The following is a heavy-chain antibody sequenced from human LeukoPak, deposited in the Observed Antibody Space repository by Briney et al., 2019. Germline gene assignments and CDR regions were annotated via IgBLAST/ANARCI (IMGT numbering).Heavy chain of an antibody. V-gene: IGHV3-53*01. Sequence: GGSLRLSCAASGFTVSSNYMSWVRQAPGKGLEWVSVIYSGGSTYYADSVKGRFTISRDNAKNSLYLQMNSLRAEDTAVYYCARSGSPFRFVDVWGQGTTVTVSS. J-gene: IGHJ6*02. CDR2: IYSGGST. D-gene: IGHD3-10*01. CDR1: GFTVSSNY. CDR3: ARSGSPFRFVDV.